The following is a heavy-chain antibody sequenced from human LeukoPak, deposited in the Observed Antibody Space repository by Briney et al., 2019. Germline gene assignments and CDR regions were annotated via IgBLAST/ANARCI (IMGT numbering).Heavy chain of an antibody. V-gene: IGHV3-11*04. Sequence: GGSLRLSCAASGFTFSDYNMRWIRQAPGKGLEWVSSISRSGSTKYYADSVKGRFTISRDNARNSLYLQMNSLRAEDTAVYYCARDRVTTSSWPRVEYYYMDVWGKGTTVTISS. CDR2: ISRSGSTK. D-gene: IGHD4-11*01. J-gene: IGHJ6*03. CDR1: GFTFSDYN. CDR3: ARDRVTTSSWPRVEYYYMDV.